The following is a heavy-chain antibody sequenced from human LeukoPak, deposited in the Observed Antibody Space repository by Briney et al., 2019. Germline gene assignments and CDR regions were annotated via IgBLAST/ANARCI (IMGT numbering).Heavy chain of an antibody. D-gene: IGHD3-22*01. Sequence: GGSLRLSCVASGFTFSSYWMHWVRQAPGKGLVWVSRINSDGSSTSYADSVKGRFTISRDNAKNTLYLQMNSLRAEDTAVYYCAREYYDHDAFDIWGQGTMVTVSS. CDR2: INSDGSST. V-gene: IGHV3-74*01. J-gene: IGHJ3*02. CDR3: AREYYDHDAFDI. CDR1: GFTFSSYW.